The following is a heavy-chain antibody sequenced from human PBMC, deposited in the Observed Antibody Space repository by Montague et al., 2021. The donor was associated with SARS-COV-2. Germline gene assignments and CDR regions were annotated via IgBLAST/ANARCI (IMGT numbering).Heavy chain of an antibody. Sequence: SLRLSCAASGFSFSDYSMNWVRQAPGKGLECISYISSTGSARYFADSVKGRFTTSRDNAKGSLYLQMIGLRADDTAVYFCARRRLDYYGMDVWGQGTTVTVSS. CDR2: ISSTGSAR. CDR1: GFSFSDYS. D-gene: IGHD1-1*01. J-gene: IGHJ6*02. V-gene: IGHV3-48*04. CDR3: ARRRLDYYGMDV.